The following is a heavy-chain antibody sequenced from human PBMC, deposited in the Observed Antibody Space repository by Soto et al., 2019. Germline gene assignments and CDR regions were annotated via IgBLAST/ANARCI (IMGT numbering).Heavy chain of an antibody. CDR1: GGTFSSYA. D-gene: IGHD2-2*01. Sequence: SVKVSCKASGGTFSSYAISWVRQAPGQGLEWMGGIIPILGTANYARKFQGRVTITADKSTSTAYMELSSLRSEDTAVYYCAVGYCSSTSCYRGYYYYYGMDVWGQGTTVTVSS. CDR3: AVGYCSSTSCYRGYYYYYGMDV. J-gene: IGHJ6*02. CDR2: IIPILGTA. V-gene: IGHV1-69*10.